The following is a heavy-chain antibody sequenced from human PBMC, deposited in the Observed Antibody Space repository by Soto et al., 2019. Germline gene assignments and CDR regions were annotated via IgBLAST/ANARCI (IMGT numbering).Heavy chain of an antibody. CDR2: VTLSGDYT. V-gene: IGHV3-23*01. Sequence: EVNLLESGGGLLQPGGSLRLSCVASGFSFTSYAMAWVRQAPGMGREWVCTVTLSGDYTYYGDPVTGSFTISRDNSKNQMYLQLSSLSAADTAVYYCERVGYGDLAQWGQGTWVTVSS. CDR1: GFSFTSYA. CDR3: ERVGYGDLAQ. J-gene: IGHJ4*02. D-gene: IGHD4-17*01.